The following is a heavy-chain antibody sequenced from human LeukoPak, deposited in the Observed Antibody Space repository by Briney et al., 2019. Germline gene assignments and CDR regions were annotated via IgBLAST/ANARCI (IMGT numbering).Heavy chain of an antibody. D-gene: IGHD4-23*01. Sequence: ASVKVSCKSSGYTFSSYYMHWVRHAPGQGLEWVGLINPTGDSTNYAQKFRGRVTMTRDASTSTVYMDLNSLTSEDTAVYYCAREASGGYFDYWGQGTLVTVSS. J-gene: IGHJ4*02. CDR1: GYTFSSYY. CDR2: INPTGDST. V-gene: IGHV1-46*01. CDR3: AREASGGYFDY.